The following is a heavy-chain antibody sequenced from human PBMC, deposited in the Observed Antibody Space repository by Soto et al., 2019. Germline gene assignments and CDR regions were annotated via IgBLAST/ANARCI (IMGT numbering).Heavy chain of an antibody. J-gene: IGHJ6*02. CDR1: GYRFTSYW. D-gene: IGHD2-2*02. CDR2: IYPADSDT. V-gene: IGHV5-51*01. CDR3: ARPNKMSIPHYYGMDV. Sequence: PGESLKISCKGSGYRFTSYWIAWVRQMPGKGLEWMGIIYPADSDTRYSPSFQGQVTISVDKSINTAYLQWSSLKASDTAMYYCARPNKMSIPHYYGMDVWGQGTTVTVSS.